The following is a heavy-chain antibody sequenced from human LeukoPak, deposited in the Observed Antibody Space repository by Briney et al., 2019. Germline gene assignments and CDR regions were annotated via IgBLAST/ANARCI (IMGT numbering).Heavy chain of an antibody. CDR1: AFTFDDYA. CDR2: ITWDGGLT. CDR3: AKDMVGTTFLLDY. D-gene: IGHD1-26*01. V-gene: IGHV3-43D*03. Sequence: GGSLRLSCAASAFTFDDYAMHWVRQAPGKGLEWVSLITWDGGLTYYADSVKGRFTISRDNSKNTLYLQMNSLRAEDTAVYYCAKDMVGTTFLLDYWGQGTLVTDSS. J-gene: IGHJ4*02.